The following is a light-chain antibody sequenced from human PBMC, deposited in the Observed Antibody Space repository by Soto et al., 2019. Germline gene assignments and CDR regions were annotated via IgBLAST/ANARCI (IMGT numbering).Light chain of an antibody. J-gene: IGKJ2*01. CDR2: DAS. CDR3: QQYGSSPRT. Sequence: EIVLTQSPGTLSFSPGERATLSCRASRSVSSTYLAWYQQKPGQAPRLLIYDASSRATGIPDRFSGSGSGTDFTLTISSLEPEDFAVYYCQQYGSSPRTFGQGTKLEIK. V-gene: IGKV3-20*01. CDR1: RSVSSTY.